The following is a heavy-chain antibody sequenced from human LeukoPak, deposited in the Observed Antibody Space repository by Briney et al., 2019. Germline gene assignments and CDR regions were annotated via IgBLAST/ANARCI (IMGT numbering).Heavy chain of an antibody. CDR3: ARRGSYYYYYYMDV. CDR2: IYYSGST. J-gene: IGHJ6*03. V-gene: IGHV4-59*08. D-gene: IGHD1-26*01. CDR1: GGSISSYY. Sequence: SETLSLTCTVSGGSISSYYWSWIRQPPGKGLEWIGYIYYSGSTNYNPSLKSRVTISVDTSKNQFSLKLSSVTAADTAVYYCARRGSYYYYYYMDVWGKGTTVTVSS.